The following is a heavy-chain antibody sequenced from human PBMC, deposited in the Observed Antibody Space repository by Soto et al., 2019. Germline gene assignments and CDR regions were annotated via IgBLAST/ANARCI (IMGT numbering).Heavy chain of an antibody. CDR2: TGLNGRTT. V-gene: IGHV3-23*01. J-gene: IGHJ4*02. CDR1: GVTFSMSA. Sequence: XGSLRLSCAASGVTFSMSAMTWARQAPGKGLDWVSTTGLNGRTTYYADSVKGRFTVSRDNSKNTLDLHMSSLRAEDTAVYYCATVHSTSRSFDYWGQGTLVTVSS. D-gene: IGHD6-6*01. CDR3: ATVHSTSRSFDY.